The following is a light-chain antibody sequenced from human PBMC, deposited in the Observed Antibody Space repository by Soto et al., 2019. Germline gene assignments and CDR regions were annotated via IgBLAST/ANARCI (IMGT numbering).Light chain of an antibody. V-gene: IGKV4-1*01. CDR3: QQYYITPFT. CDR1: QSVLYSSNNKHF. Sequence: DIVMTQSPDSLAVSLGERATINCKSSQSVLYSSNNKHFLAWYQQKPGQPPKLLIYWASTRESGVPDRFGGSGSGTDFTLTISSLQAEDVAVYYCQQYYITPFTFGPGTKVDIK. J-gene: IGKJ3*01. CDR2: WAS.